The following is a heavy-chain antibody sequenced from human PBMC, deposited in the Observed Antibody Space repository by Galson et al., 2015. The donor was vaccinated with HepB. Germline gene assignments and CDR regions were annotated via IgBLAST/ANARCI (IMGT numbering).Heavy chain of an antibody. CDR2: IYSGGST. J-gene: IGHJ4*02. CDR1: GFTVSSNY. Sequence: SLRLSCAASGFTVSSNYMSWVRQAPGKGLEWVSVIYSGGSTYYADSVKGRFTISRDNSKNTLYLQMNSLRAEDTAVYYCASLAVAGRDVDYWGQGTLVTVSS. V-gene: IGHV3-53*01. D-gene: IGHD6-19*01. CDR3: ASLAVAGRDVDY.